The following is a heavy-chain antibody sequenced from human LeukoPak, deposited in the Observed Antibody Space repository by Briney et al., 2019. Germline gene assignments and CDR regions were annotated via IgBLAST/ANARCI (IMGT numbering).Heavy chain of an antibody. V-gene: IGHV1-8*03. CDR2: MNPNSGNT. CDR1: GYTFTSYG. D-gene: IGHD5-12*01. J-gene: IGHJ4*02. CDR3: AKDKWLRSPNFYYFDY. Sequence: ASVKVSCKASGYTFTSYGISWVRQATGQGLEWMGWMNPNSGNTGYAQKFRGRVTITRNTSISTAYMELNSLGAEDTAVYYCAKDKWLRSPNFYYFDYWGQGTLVTVSS.